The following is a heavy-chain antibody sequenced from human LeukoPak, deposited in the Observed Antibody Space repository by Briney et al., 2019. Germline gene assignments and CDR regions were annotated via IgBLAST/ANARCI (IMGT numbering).Heavy chain of an antibody. CDR3: AKDPGYYGSGRFDF. J-gene: IGHJ3*01. D-gene: IGHD3-10*01. CDR1: GFTFSSYS. V-gene: IGHV3-23*01. CDR2: IRGSGDST. Sequence: GGSLRLSCAASGFTFSSYSMSWVRQAPGKGLEWVLTIRGSGDSTYYADSVKGRFTISRDNSKNTLYLQLNSLRAEDTAVYYCAKDPGYYGSGRFDFWGQGTMVTASS.